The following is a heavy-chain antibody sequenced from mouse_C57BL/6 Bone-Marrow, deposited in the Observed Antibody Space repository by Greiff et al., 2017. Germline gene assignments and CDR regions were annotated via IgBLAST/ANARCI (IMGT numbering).Heavy chain of an antibody. V-gene: IGHV1-80*01. J-gene: IGHJ2*01. Sequence: VQLQQPGAELVKPGASVKISCKASGYAFSSYWMNWVKQRPGKGLEWIGQIDPGDGDTNYNGKFKGKATLTVDKSSSTAYMQLSSLTSEDSAVYFCARSWDYDFDYWGQGTTLTVSS. CDR2: IDPGDGDT. D-gene: IGHD2-4*01. CDR3: ARSWDYDFDY. CDR1: GYAFSSYW.